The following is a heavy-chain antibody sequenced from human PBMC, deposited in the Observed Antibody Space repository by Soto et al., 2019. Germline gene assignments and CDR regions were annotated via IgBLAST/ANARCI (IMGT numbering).Heavy chain of an antibody. J-gene: IGHJ4*02. CDR2: IYWDDAK. CDR1: GFSLSARPVA. D-gene: IGHD1-1*01. V-gene: IGHV2-5*02. CDR3: VHRAGIDGNWNGGYFAY. Sequence: QITVRESCPTRVKSTQTLTLTCTFSGFSLSARPVAVWWIRQPPGKALERLALIYWDDAKLYNTSLMSRLTITKDTSKNQVVLTMTNMDPLDTAIYYCVHRAGIDGNWNGGYFAYWGQVALVTDSS.